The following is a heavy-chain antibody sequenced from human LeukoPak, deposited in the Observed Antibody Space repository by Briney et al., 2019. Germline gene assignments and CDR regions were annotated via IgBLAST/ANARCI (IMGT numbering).Heavy chain of an antibody. CDR1: GISFSSPG. Sequence: PGTSLRLSCVVSGISFSSPGMHWVRQAPGKGLEWVAVIWYDGSNIWYADSVKGRFTISRDNSKNTLYLQMNSLRAEDTALYYCARARNDYDSNGFSLLEYWGQGTLVTVSS. CDR3: ARARNDYDSNGFSLLEY. D-gene: IGHD3-22*01. V-gene: IGHV3-33*01. J-gene: IGHJ4*02. CDR2: IWYDGSNI.